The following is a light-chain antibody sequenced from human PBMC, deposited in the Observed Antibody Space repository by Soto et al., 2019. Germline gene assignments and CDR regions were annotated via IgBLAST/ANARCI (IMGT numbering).Light chain of an antibody. J-gene: IGKJ1*01. CDR2: DAS. CDR1: QSISSW. Sequence: DIQMTQSPSTLSASVGDRVTITCRASQSISSWLAWYQQKPGKAPKLLIYDASSLESGVPSRFSGSGSGTEFTLYFSSLQPDDFATYYCQQYNSYSRTFGQGTKVEIK. CDR3: QQYNSYSRT. V-gene: IGKV1-5*01.